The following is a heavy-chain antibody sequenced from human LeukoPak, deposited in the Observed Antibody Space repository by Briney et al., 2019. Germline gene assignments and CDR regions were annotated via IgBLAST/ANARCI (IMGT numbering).Heavy chain of an antibody. D-gene: IGHD1-1*01. CDR2: INYSGIT. CDR3: ARRVRLWTNDLYYSGTDV. V-gene: IGHV4-34*01. J-gene: IGHJ6*02. Sequence: PSETLSLTCAVHGGSFSGSYWNWIRQPPGKGLEWIGEINYSGITNYNPSLKSRVTISVDTSKNKFSLKVRSVTAADSAVYYCARRVRLWTNDLYYSGTDVWGQGTTVAVSS. CDR1: GGSFSGSY.